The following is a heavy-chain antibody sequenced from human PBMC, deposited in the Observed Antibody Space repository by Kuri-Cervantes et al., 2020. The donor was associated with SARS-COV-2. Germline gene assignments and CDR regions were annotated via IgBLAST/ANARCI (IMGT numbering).Heavy chain of an antibody. Sequence: GESLKISCAASGFTFSDFAMHWVRQSPGKGLKWVAVVSYIGSTKHYADSVKGRFTTSRDNSKNTLYLQMNSLRTEDTAFYHCASLPAYTSDGELFDFWGQGTRSPSPQ. CDR2: VSYIGSTK. V-gene: IGHV3-30-3*01. J-gene: IGHJ4*02. CDR1: GFTFSDFA. CDR3: ASLPAYTSDGELFDF. D-gene: IGHD6-19*01.